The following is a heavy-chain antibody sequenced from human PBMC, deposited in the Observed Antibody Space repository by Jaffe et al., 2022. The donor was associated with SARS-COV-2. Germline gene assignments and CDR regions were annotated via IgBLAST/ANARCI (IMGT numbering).Heavy chain of an antibody. CDR1: GFTFSSCG. J-gene: IGHJ3*02. CDR3: AKELVTVAHDAFDI. D-gene: IGHD6-19*01. CDR2: ISTDGSKK. V-gene: IGHV3-30*18. Sequence: QVQLVESGGGVVQSGRSLRLSCAASGFTFSSCGMHWVRQAPGKGLEWVALISTDGSKKWYADSVKGRFTISRDNSKNTLYLQMNNLRAGDTAVYYCAKELVTVAHDAFDIWGQGTVVTVSS.